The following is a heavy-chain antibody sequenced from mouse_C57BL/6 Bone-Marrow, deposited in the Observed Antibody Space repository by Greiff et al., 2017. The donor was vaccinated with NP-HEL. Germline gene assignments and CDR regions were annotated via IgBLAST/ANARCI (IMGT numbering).Heavy chain of an antibody. CDR1: GYTFTSYW. V-gene: IGHV1-64*01. CDR3: ARFFPIYYDYHYYAMDY. Sequence: QVQLQQPGAELVKPGASVKLSCKASGYTFTSYWMHWVKQRPGQGLEWIGMIHPNSGSTNYNEKFKSKATLTVDKSSSTAYMQLSSLTSEDSAVCYCARFFPIYYDYHYYAMDYWGQGTSVTVSS. J-gene: IGHJ4*01. CDR2: IHPNSGST. D-gene: IGHD2-4*01.